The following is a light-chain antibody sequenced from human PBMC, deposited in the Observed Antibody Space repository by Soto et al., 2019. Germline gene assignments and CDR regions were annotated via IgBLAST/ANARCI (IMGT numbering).Light chain of an antibody. CDR3: ASWDDSLNGVV. V-gene: IGLV2-23*01. CDR1: SSDIGTYNF. CDR2: EGI. J-gene: IGLJ2*01. Sequence: QSALTQPASVSGSPGQSITISCTGTSSDIGTYNFVSWYQHYPGKAPKLMIYEGIKRPSGVSNRFSGSKSGNTAFLTISGLQAEDEADYYCASWDDSLNGVVFGGGTKLTVL.